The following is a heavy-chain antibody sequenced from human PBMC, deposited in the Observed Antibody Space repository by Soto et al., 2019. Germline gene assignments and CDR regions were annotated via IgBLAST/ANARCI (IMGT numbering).Heavy chain of an antibody. CDR2: ISSSYYI. CDR3: ARGDVVVLTATSNFDY. V-gene: IGHV3-21*01. CDR1: GFTFRSNW. J-gene: IGHJ4*02. D-gene: IGHD2-21*02. Sequence: EVQLVESGGGLVQPGGSLRLSCAASGFTFRSNWMSWVRQAPGKGLEWVASISSSYYIKYADSVKGRFTISRDNAKNSLYLQMNSLRAEDTAVYYCARGDVVVLTATSNFDYWGQGTLVTVSS.